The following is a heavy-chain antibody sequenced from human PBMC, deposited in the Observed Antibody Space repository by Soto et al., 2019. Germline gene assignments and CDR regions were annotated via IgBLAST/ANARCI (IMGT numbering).Heavy chain of an antibody. CDR2: ISSSSSTI. D-gene: IGHD2-15*01. J-gene: IGHJ4*02. Sequence: EVQLVESGGGLVQPGGSLRLSCAASGFTFSSYSMNWVRQAPGKGLEWVSYISSSSSTIYYADSVKGRFTISRDNAKNSLYLQMNSLRDEDTAVYYCARGITSLPCSGGSCYQNFDYWGQGTLVTVSS. CDR3: ARGITSLPCSGGSCYQNFDY. CDR1: GFTFSSYS. V-gene: IGHV3-48*02.